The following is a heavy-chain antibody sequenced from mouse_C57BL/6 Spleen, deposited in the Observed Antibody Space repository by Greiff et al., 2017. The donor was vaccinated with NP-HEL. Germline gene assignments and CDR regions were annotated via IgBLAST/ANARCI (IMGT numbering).Heavy chain of an antibody. Sequence: VQLQQSGAELVKPGASVKLSCKASGYTFTEYTIHWVKQRSGQGLEWIGWFYPGSGSIKYNEKFKDKATLTADKSSSTVYMELSRLTSEDSAVYFCARHEDIYYDYDRGAMDYWGQGTSVTVSS. J-gene: IGHJ4*01. D-gene: IGHD2-4*01. V-gene: IGHV1-62-2*01. CDR2: FYPGSGSI. CDR3: ARHEDIYYDYDRGAMDY. CDR1: GYTFTEYT.